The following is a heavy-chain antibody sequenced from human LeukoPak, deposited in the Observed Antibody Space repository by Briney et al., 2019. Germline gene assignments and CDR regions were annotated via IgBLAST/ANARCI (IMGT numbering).Heavy chain of an antibody. J-gene: IGHJ4*02. Sequence: GGSLRLSCSASGFSFSDYDMNWIRQAPGKGLEWVSYIRNDGSTIYDADSVKGRFSISRDNARNSLYLRMNSLRAEDTAVYYCAREGRGYYGDFDYWGQGTLVTVSS. CDR3: AREGRGYYGDFDY. CDR2: IRNDGSTI. D-gene: IGHD3-22*01. CDR1: GFSFSDYD. V-gene: IGHV3-11*01.